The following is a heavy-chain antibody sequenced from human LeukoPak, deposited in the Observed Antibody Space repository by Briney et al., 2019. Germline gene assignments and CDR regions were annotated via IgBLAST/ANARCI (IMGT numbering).Heavy chain of an antibody. CDR1: GFMFSSYW. CDR3: ARLIVGAIDS. V-gene: IGHV3-7*01. Sequence: GGSLRLSCAASGFMFSSYWMSWVRQAPGKGLEWVANIKQDGSEKYYVDSVKGRLTISRDNAKNSLYLRMNSLRAEDTAVYYCARLIVGAIDSWGRGTLVTVSS. CDR2: IKQDGSEK. D-gene: IGHD1-26*01. J-gene: IGHJ4*02.